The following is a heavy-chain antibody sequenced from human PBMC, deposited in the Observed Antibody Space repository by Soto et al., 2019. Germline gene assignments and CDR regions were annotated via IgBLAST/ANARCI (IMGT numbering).Heavy chain of an antibody. CDR1: GFTFSSYA. D-gene: IGHD2-2*01. CDR2: ISGSGGST. V-gene: IGHV3-23*01. CDR3: AKDSPFPGYCSSTSCYVDDY. J-gene: IGHJ4*02. Sequence: GGSLRLSCAASGFTFSSYAMSWVRQAPGKGLEWVSAISGSGGSTYYADSVKGRFTISRDNSKNTLYLQMNSLRAEDTAVYYCAKDSPFPGYCSSTSCYVDDYWGQGTLVTVSS.